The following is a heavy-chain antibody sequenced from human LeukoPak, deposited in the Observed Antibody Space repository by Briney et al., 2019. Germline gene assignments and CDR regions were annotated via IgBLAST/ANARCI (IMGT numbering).Heavy chain of an antibody. J-gene: IGHJ4*02. D-gene: IGHD3-22*01. CDR1: GITVSNYG. CDR2: ISGSGGST. CDR3: AKRGVVIRVILVGFHKEAYYFDS. V-gene: IGHV3-23*01. Sequence: GGFLRLSCAVSGITVSNYGMSWVRQAPGKGLEWVAGISGSGGSTHYADSVKGRFTISRGNPRNTLYLQMNSLRPEDTAVYFCAKRGVVIRVILVGFHKEAYYFDSWGQGALVTVSS.